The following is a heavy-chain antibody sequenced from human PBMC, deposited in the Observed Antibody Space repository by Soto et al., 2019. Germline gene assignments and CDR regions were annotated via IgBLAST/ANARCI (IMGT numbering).Heavy chain of an antibody. CDR3: ARVSGWYVLEY. J-gene: IGHJ4*02. CDR2: INAGNGNT. D-gene: IGHD6-19*01. Sequence: QVRLVQSGAEEKKPGASVKVSCKASGYTFTSYAMHWVRQAPGQRLEWMGWINAGNGNTKYSQKFQGRATFTRDTTASTAYMELSSLRSEDTAVYYCARVSGWYVLEYWGQGTLVTDSS. V-gene: IGHV1-3*05. CDR1: GYTFTSYA.